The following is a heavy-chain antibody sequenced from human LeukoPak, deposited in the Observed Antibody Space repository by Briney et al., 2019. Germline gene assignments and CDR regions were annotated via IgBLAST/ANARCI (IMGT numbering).Heavy chain of an antibody. CDR3: ARNATYPFDS. J-gene: IGHJ4*02. V-gene: IGHV4-38-2*01. CDR1: GYSISSDCY. Sequence: PSETLSLTCAVSGYSISSDCYWGWIRQPPGKGLEWIGSIYHSGSTSYNPSLKSRVTISVDTSKNQFSLKLTSVTAADSAVYYCARNATYPFDSWGQGTLVIVSS. CDR2: IYHSGST.